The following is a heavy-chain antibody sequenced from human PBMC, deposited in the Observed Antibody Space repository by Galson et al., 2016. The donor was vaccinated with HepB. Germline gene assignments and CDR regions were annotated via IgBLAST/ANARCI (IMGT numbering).Heavy chain of an antibody. CDR2: IWFDGRNI. Sequence: SLRLSCAASGFTFGFYGMHWVRQAPGKGLEWLSVIWFDGRNIGYADSVKGRFTISRDNSRNTLFLQMNGLRDEDTAVYYCARDPNYYNSGSGRPPSFDQWGQGTLVTVSS. CDR3: ARDPNYYNSGSGRPPSFDQ. J-gene: IGHJ4*02. D-gene: IGHD3-10*01. CDR1: GFTFGFYG. V-gene: IGHV3-33*01.